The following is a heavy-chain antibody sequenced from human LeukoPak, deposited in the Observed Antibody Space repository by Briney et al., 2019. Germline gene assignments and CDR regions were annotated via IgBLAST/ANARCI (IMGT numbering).Heavy chain of an antibody. CDR3: ARRGLHYGDYVDY. D-gene: IGHD4-17*01. Sequence: PGESLKISSKGSGXSFTSYWIGWVRQMPGKGLELMGIIYPGDSDTRYSPSFQGQVTISADKSISTAYLQWSSLKASDTAMYYCARRGLHYGDYVDYWGQGTLVTVSS. J-gene: IGHJ4*02. CDR2: IYPGDSDT. CDR1: GXSFTSYW. V-gene: IGHV5-51*01.